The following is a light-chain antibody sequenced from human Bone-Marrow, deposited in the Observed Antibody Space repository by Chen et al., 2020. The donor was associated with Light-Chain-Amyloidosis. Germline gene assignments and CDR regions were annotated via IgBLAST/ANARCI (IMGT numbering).Light chain of an antibody. J-gene: IGKJ2*01. Sequence: EIVLTQSPATLSLSPGERATLSCRASQSISSYLAWFQQRPGQAPRLLIYDTSNRATGIPARFSGSGSGTDFTRTISSLEPEDFAVYYCQQRSSWPLTFGQGTKLEIK. V-gene: IGKV3-11*01. CDR1: QSISSY. CDR2: DTS. CDR3: QQRSSWPLT.